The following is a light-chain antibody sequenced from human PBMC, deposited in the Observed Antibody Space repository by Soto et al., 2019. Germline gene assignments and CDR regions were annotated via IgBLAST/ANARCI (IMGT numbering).Light chain of an antibody. V-gene: IGKV1-27*01. CDR3: QNHNNAPWT. CDR2: AAS. CDR1: QGIGNY. Sequence: DIQMTQSPSSLSASVGDRVTITCRASQGIGNYLAWYQQKSGKVPKLLIYAASTLQSGVPSRFSGSRSGTDFTLTISSLLPEDVATYYCQNHNNAPWTFGQGTKVEIQ. J-gene: IGKJ1*01.